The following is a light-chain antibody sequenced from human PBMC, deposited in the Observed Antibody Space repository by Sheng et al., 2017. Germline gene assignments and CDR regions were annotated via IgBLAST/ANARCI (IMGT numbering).Light chain of an antibody. CDR1: SSNVGKNY. CDR2: DNN. Sequence: QSVLTQPPSVSAAPGQEVSISCSGSSSNVGKNYVSWYRQDPGAAPILLIYDNNKRPSGIPDRVSGSKSGTSATLGITGLQTGDEADYYCATWDSSLSAGVFGGGTKLTVL. V-gene: IGLV1-51*01. J-gene: IGLJ3*02. CDR3: ATWDSSLSAGV.